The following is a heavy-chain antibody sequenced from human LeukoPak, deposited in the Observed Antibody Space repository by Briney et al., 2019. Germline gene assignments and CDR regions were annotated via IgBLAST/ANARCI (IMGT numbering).Heavy chain of an antibody. V-gene: IGHV4-34*01. CDR1: GGSISSYY. CDR3: ARGGWGSSYDY. D-gene: IGHD6-13*01. J-gene: IGHJ4*02. Sequence: PSETLSLTCTVSGGSISSYYWSWIRQPPGKGLEWIGEINHSGSTNYNPSLKSRVTISVDTSKNQFSLKLSSVTAADTAVYYCARGGWGSSYDYWGQGTLVTVSS. CDR2: INHSGST.